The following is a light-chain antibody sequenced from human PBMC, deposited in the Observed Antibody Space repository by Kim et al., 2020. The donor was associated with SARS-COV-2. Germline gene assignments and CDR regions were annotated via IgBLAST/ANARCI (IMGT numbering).Light chain of an antibody. CDR1: QSISSW. CDR2: DGS. CDR3: QQYHSYSYT. Sequence: VGYGFTLTCRATQSISSWWAWYQQNPGKAPKLLISDGSRVESGVPSRFSGSGSGTEFTLTLTGLQPDDFATYYCQQYHSYSYTFGQGTKLEI. V-gene: IGKV1-5*01. J-gene: IGKJ2*01.